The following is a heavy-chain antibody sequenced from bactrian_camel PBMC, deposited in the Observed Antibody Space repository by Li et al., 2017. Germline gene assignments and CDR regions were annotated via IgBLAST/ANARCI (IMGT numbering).Heavy chain of an antibody. CDR3: AADNGPSWEGGRCRYNY. CDR1: GHSRGSNC. J-gene: IGHJ4*01. D-gene: IGHD1*01. V-gene: IGHV3-3*01. CDR2: IRRSGGET. Sequence: HVQLVESGGGSVQTGGFLRLSCVVSGHSRGSNCVGWYRLPPGRAPAEREGIAAIRRSGGETWYADSVKGRFTVARGDTKNTMYLQMNSLTPEDTAVYYCAADNGPSWEGGRCRYNYWGQGTQVTVS.